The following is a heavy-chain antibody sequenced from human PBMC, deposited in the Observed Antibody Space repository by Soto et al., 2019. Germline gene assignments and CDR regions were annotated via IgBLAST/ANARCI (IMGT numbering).Heavy chain of an antibody. D-gene: IGHD3-9*01. CDR1: GFTFSSYA. V-gene: IGHV3-23*01. J-gene: IGHJ3*02. CDR3: AKEHQNYDILTGYYTDDAFDI. Sequence: GGSLRLSCAASGFTFSSYAMSWVRQAPGKGLEWVSAISGSGGSTYYADSVKGRFTISRDNSKNTLYLQMNSLRAEDTAVYYCAKEHQNYDILTGYYTDDAFDIWGQGTMVTVSS. CDR2: ISGSGGST.